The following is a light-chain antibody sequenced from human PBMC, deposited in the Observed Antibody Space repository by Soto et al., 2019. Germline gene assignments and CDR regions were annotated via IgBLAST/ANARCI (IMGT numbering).Light chain of an antibody. V-gene: IGLV2-14*01. Sequence: QSVLTQPASVSGSPGQSITISCTGTSRDIGTYNYVSWYQHHPGNAPKVIIYEATNRPSGVSDRFSGSKSGNTASLTISGLRSEDEAVYYCASWDDRLGAVIFGGGTKVTVL. CDR2: EAT. J-gene: IGLJ2*01. CDR3: ASWDDRLGAVI. CDR1: SRDIGTYNY.